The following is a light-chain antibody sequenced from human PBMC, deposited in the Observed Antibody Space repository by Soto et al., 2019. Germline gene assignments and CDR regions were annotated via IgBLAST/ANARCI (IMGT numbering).Light chain of an antibody. CDR2: DAS. J-gene: IGKJ1*01. Sequence: DIQMTQSPSTLSSSVGDRFTITCRSIHSISSWLAWYQQKPGKAPKLLIYDASSLESGVPSRFSGSGSGTELTLTISSLQPDDFATYYCQPYNRYPMKFGQWTKV. V-gene: IGKV1-5*01. CDR3: QPYNRYPMK. CDR1: HSISSW.